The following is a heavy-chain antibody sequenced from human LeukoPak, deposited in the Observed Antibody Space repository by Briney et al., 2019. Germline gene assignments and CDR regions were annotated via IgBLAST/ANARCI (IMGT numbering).Heavy chain of an antibody. J-gene: IGHJ4*02. CDR3: AKGTKGFDY. CDR2: ITNGGEDT. V-gene: IGHV3-23*01. Sequence: PGGSLRLSCAASGFTFSTYGMSWIRKAPGKGLERVSGITNGGEDTYYADSVKGRFTISGDNSKNTLSLQMNSLRAEDTAIYYCAKGTKGFDYWGQGTLVTVSS. CDR1: GFTFSTYG.